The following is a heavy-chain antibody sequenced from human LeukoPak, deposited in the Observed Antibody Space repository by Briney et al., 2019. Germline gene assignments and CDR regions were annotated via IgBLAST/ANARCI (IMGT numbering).Heavy chain of an antibody. CDR2: ITADSGTT. J-gene: IGHJ4*02. CDR3: ASRDYFDY. CDR1: GFTFSTKS. V-gene: IGHV3-48*02. Sequence: GGSLRLSCAVSGFTFSTKSMNWVLQAPGKGLEWVSYITADSGTTYYADSVKGRFTISRDNAKNSLYLQMNSLRDEDTAVYYCASRDYFDYWGQGTLVTVSS.